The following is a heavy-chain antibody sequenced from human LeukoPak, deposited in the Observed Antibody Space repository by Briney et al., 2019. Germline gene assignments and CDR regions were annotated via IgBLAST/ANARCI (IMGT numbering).Heavy chain of an antibody. J-gene: IGHJ4*01. CDR2: ISGSGGST. V-gene: IGHV3-23*01. CDR1: GFTFSSYA. D-gene: IGHD3-10*01. CDR3: AKDRGVRGVIISIKRETLDD. Sequence: PGGSLRLSCAASGFTFSSYAMSWVRQAPGKGLEWVSAISGSGGSTYYADSVKGQFTISRDNSKNTLYLQMNSLRAEDTAVYYCAKDRGVRGVIISIKRETLDDWGHGKLVTVSS.